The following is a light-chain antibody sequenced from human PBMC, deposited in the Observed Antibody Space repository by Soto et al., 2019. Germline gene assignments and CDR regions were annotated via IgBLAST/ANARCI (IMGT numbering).Light chain of an antibody. V-gene: IGLV2-23*01. CDR3: CSYAGRSILYV. Sequence: QSVLTQPASVSGSPGQSIAISCTGTRSDVGSYNFVSWYQQYPGKAPQLIIYEATKRPSGVPNRFSGSKFDNTASLTISELQAEDEADYYCCSYAGRSILYVFGTGTKVTVL. CDR2: EAT. CDR1: RSDVGSYNF. J-gene: IGLJ1*01.